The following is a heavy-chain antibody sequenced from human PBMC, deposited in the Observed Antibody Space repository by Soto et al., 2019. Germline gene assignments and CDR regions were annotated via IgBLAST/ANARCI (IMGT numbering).Heavy chain of an antibody. V-gene: IGHV3-11*01. Sequence: QVQLVESGGGLVKPGGSLRLSCAASGFTFSDYYMSWIRQAPGKGLEWVSYISISGSTIFYADSVKGRFTISRDNAKNALYLQMNSLRAEATAVYYCARVERGITIFGVVVPPFDYWGQGTLVTVSS. D-gene: IGHD3-3*01. J-gene: IGHJ4*02. CDR1: GFTFSDYY. CDR3: ARVERGITIFGVVVPPFDY. CDR2: ISISGSTI.